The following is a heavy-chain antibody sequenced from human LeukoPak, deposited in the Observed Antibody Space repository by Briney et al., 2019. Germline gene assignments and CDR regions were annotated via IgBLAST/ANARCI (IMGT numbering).Heavy chain of an antibody. J-gene: IGHJ4*02. D-gene: IGHD1-20*01. V-gene: IGHV1-46*01. Sequence: ASVKVSCKASGYTFTGYYMHWVRQAPGQGLEWMGWINPSGGSTSYAQKFQGRVTMTRDMSTSTVYMELSSLRSEDTAVYYCARAHPITGTTPFDYWGQGTLVTVSS. CDR2: INPSGGST. CDR3: ARAHPITGTTPFDY. CDR1: GYTFTGYY.